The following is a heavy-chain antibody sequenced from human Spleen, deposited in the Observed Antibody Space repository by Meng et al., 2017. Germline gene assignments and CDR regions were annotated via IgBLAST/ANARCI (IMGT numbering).Heavy chain of an antibody. CDR3: ARMYYYGSGSDN. CDR2: ISSSGSTK. CDR1: GFTFSSYW. J-gene: IGHJ4*02. D-gene: IGHD3-10*01. Sequence: GGSLRLSCAASGFTFSSYWMNWVRQAPGKGLEWVSYISSSGSTKYYADSVEGRFTISRDNAKNSLYLEMNSLRVEDTAMYYCARMYYYGSGSDNWGQGALVTVSS. V-gene: IGHV3-48*04.